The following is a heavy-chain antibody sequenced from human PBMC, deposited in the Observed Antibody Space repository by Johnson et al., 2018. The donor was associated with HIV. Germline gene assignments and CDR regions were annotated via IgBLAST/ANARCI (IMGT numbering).Heavy chain of an antibody. Sequence: VQLVESGGGLVQPGGSLRLSCAASGFTFSSYWMHWVRQVPRKGLVWVSRINSDGSDTIYVDSVKGRFTISRDNAKDTLYLRMNNLRAEDTAMYYCARSAAKEGAFDIWGQGTVVTVSS. CDR1: GFTFSSYW. V-gene: IGHV3-74*01. CDR2: INSDGSDT. CDR3: ARSAAKEGAFDI. J-gene: IGHJ3*02.